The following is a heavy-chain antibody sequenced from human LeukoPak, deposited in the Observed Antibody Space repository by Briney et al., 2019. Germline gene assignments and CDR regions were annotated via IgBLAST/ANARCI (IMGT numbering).Heavy chain of an antibody. Sequence: PGGSLRLSCAASGFTFSSYWMNCVRHAPGKGLEWVANIKQDGSEKFYVDSVRGRFTISRDNTKNSLYLQMNSMRAEDTALYYCARPRRQWLVLDAFDNWGQGTMVTVSS. D-gene: IGHD6-19*01. CDR3: ARPRRQWLVLDAFDN. V-gene: IGHV3-7*01. CDR1: GFTFSSYW. CDR2: IKQDGSEK. J-gene: IGHJ3*02.